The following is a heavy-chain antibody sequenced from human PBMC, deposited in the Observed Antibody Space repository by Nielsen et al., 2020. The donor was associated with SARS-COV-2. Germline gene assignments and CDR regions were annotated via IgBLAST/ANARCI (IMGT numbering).Heavy chain of an antibody. CDR2: LRMSDGAT. D-gene: IGHD5/OR15-5a*01. CDR3: AKELEVCCHYMDV. CDR1: GFALSAYG. Sequence: GGSLRPSFTASGFALSAYGMDWVRQVPGRGLDWLPHLRMSDGATQYADSVRGRFTISRDNAKNSLYLQMNSLRDEDTAVYFCAKELEVCCHYMDVWGKGTTVTVSS. J-gene: IGHJ6*03. V-gene: IGHV3-48*02.